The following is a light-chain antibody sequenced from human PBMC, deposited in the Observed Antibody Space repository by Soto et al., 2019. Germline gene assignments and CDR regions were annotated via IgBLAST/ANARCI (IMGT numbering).Light chain of an antibody. CDR1: TGAVTTDNF. J-gene: IGLJ2*01. CDR2: STD. Sequence: QAVVTQEHSLTVSPGGTITLTRASSTGAVTTDNFPNWFQQKPGQAPRALIYSTDHKYSWTPARFSGSLLGGKAVLTLSGVQPDDEAEYHCLLYSDGAMLFGGGTKLTVL. CDR3: LLYSDGAML. V-gene: IGLV7-43*01.